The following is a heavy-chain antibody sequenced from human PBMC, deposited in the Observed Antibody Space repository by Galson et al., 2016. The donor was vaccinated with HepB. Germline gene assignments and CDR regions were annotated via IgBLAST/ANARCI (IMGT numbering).Heavy chain of an antibody. CDR1: GFTFSGFW. J-gene: IGHJ4*02. Sequence: SLRLSCAASGFTFSGFWMSWVRQAPGKGLEWVSAISGSGGSTYYADSVKGRFTISRDNSKNTLYLQMNSLRAEDTAVYHCAKDGFCSSASCYTWSIDYWGQGTLVTVSS. CDR3: AKDGFCSSASCYTWSIDY. V-gene: IGHV3-23*01. D-gene: IGHD2-2*02. CDR2: ISGSGGST.